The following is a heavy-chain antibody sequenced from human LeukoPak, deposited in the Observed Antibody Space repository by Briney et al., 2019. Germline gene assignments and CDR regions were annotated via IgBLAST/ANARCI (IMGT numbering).Heavy chain of an antibody. J-gene: IGHJ4*02. D-gene: IGHD5-24*01. CDR2: FDPEDGET. V-gene: IGHV1-24*01. CDR3: ATDSITQDGYNSFDY. Sequence: AAVKVSCKVSGYTLTELSMHWVRQAPGKGLEWMGGFDPEDGETIYAQKFQGRVTMTEDTSTDTAYMELSSLRSEDTAVYYCATDSITQDGYNSFDYWGQGTLVTVSS. CDR1: GYTLTELS.